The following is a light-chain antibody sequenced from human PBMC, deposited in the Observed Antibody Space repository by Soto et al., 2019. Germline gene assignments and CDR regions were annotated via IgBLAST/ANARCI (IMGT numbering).Light chain of an antibody. CDR2: GAS. Sequence: ETVLTQSPATLSLSPVERARLCCRASQSISSSYLAWYQQRPGQAPRLLIYGASSRATGIPDRFSGSGSGTEFTLTISRLEPEDFAVYYCQQYGSSSWTCGQGTKGDIK. CDR1: QSISSSY. J-gene: IGKJ1*01. V-gene: IGKV3-20*01. CDR3: QQYGSSSWT.